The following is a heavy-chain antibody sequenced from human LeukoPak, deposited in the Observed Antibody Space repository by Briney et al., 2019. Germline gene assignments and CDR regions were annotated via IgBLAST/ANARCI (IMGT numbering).Heavy chain of an antibody. Sequence: GGSLRLSCAASGLTFSNYGMHWVRQAPGKGLEWVAFIRYDGSNKYYADSVKGRFTISRGNSKNTLYLQMDSLRAEDTAVYYCAKDSYYDSSVYYSQIDYWGQGTLVIVSS. J-gene: IGHJ4*02. V-gene: IGHV3-30*02. D-gene: IGHD3-22*01. CDR2: IRYDGSNK. CDR1: GLTFSNYG. CDR3: AKDSYYDSSVYYSQIDY.